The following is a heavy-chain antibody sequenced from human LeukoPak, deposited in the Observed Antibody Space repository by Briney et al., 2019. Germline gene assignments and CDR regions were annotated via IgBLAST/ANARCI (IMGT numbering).Heavy chain of an antibody. D-gene: IGHD3-10*01. CDR2: IWYDGSNK. Sequence: GRSLRLSCAASGFTFSSYGMHWVRQPPGKGLEWVAVIWYDGSNKYYADSVKGRFTISRDNSKNTLYLQMNSLRAEDTAVYYCARDSTMVRGVIGPFDYWGQGTLVTVSS. V-gene: IGHV3-33*01. CDR1: GFTFSSYG. J-gene: IGHJ4*02. CDR3: ARDSTMVRGVIGPFDY.